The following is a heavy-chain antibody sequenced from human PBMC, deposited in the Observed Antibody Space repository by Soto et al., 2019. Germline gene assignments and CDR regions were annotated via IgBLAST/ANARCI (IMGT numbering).Heavy chain of an antibody. D-gene: IGHD6-19*01. CDR3: ARGLAYDRPITVAEPFDS. Sequence: QVQLQQWGAGLLKASETLSLTCVVSGGSFSGYFWTWIRQSPGRGLEWIGEISHSGSRNYNPAFQSRVIISVESSKTHVSLKLSSVTAADSATYFCARGLAYDRPITVAEPFDSWGQGTLVTVSS. J-gene: IGHJ4*02. CDR1: GGSFSGYF. V-gene: IGHV4-34*02. CDR2: ISHSGSR.